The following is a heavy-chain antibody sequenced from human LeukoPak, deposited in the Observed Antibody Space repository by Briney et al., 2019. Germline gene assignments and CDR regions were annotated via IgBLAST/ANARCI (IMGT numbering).Heavy chain of an antibody. CDR2: IIPIFGTA. V-gene: IGHV1-69*13. D-gene: IGHD3-10*01. CDR1: GYTFTSYA. CDR3: TNSAEAYGSGSYYPN. Sequence: GASVKVSCKASGYTFTSYAMNWVRQAPGQGLEWMGGIIPIFGTANYAQKFQGRVTITADESTSTAYMELSSLRSEDTAVYYCTNSAEAYGSGSYYPNWGQGTLVTVSS. J-gene: IGHJ4*02.